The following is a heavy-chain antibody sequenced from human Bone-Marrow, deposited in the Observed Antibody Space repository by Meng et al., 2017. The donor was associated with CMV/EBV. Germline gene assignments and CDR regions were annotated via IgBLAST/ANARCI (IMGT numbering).Heavy chain of an antibody. D-gene: IGHD2-2*01. CDR1: GFNISQFG. Sequence: GGSLRLSCAASGFNISQFGMHWVRQAPGKGLEWVAFIRYEGSRKYEAESVRGRFTISRDNSKSTLYLLMNSLRPEDTAVYYCAKPGRHCSSSSCWLDYWGQG. CDR3: AKPGRHCSSSSCWLDY. CDR2: IRYEGSRK. J-gene: IGHJ4*02. V-gene: IGHV3-30*02.